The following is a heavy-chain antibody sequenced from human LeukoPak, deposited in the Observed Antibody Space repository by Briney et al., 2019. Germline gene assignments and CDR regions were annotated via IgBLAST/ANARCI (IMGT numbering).Heavy chain of an antibody. CDR1: GFTFTTYW. CDR2: INQDDTEK. V-gene: IGHV3-7*01. Sequence: GESLRLSCAASGFTFTTYWMSWVRQAPGKGLEWVANINQDDTEKYYVDSVKGRFTISRDNVENSLYLHMDSLRAEDTAVYYCTRGGRSTSYYWQYWGQGSLVTVSS. D-gene: IGHD1-26*01. J-gene: IGHJ4*02. CDR3: TRGGRSTSYYWQY.